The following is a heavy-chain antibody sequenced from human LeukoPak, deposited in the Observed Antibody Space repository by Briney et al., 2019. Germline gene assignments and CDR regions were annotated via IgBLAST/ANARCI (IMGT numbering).Heavy chain of an antibody. J-gene: IGHJ3*02. Sequence: PGGSLRLSCAASGFTFSSYSMNWVRQAPGKGLEWVSSISSSSGYMYYADSVKGRFTISRDNAKNSLYLHMNSLRAEDTAVYYCARFYGGSALDNWGQGTMVTVSS. D-gene: IGHD3-16*01. CDR1: GFTFSSYS. V-gene: IGHV3-21*01. CDR3: ARFYGGSALDN. CDR2: ISSSSGYM.